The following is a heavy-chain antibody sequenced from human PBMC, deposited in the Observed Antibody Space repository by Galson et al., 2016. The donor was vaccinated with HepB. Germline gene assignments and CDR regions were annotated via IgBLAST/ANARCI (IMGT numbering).Heavy chain of an antibody. CDR2: IYSGGST. CDR1: GFTVSNNF. Sequence: SLRLSCAASGFTVSNNFMTWVRQGPGKGLEWVSLIYSGGSTHYADSVKRRFTISRDNPKNTLYLQLNNLGAEDAAVYYCASFGYRGSWGLGTLVTVSS. V-gene: IGHV3-53*01. D-gene: IGHD6-13*01. CDR3: ASFGYRGS. J-gene: IGHJ4*02.